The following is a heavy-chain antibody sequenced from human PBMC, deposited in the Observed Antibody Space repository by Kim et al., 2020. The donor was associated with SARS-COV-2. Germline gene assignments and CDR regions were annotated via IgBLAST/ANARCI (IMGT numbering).Heavy chain of an antibody. CDR3: ARVDIYGGGYYDYVWGSYRYVSNPAGTFDY. V-gene: IGHV3-21*01. CDR1: GFTFSSYS. J-gene: IGHJ4*02. CDR2: ISSSSSYI. D-gene: IGHD3-16*02. Sequence: GGSLRLSCAASGFTFSSYSMNWVRQAPGKGLEWVSSISSSSSYIYYADSVKGRFTISRDNAKNSLYLQMNSLRAEDTAVYYCARVDIYGGGYYDYVWGSYRYVSNPAGTFDYWGQGTLVTVSS.